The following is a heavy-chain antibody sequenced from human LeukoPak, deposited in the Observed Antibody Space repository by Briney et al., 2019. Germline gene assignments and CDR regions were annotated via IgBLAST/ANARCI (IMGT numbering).Heavy chain of an antibody. CDR1: GYTFTGDY. CDR2: INPNSGGT. CDR3: ARELVIGDAFDI. Sequence: AASVKVSCKASGYTFTGDYMHWVRQAPGQGLEWMGWINPNSGGTNYAQKFQGRVTMTRDTSISTAYMELSRLRSDDTAVYYCARELVIGDAFDIWGQGTMVTVSS. J-gene: IGHJ3*02. D-gene: IGHD3-22*01. V-gene: IGHV1-2*02.